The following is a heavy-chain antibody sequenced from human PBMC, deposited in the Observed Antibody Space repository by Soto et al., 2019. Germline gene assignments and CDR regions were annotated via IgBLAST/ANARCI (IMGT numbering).Heavy chain of an antibody. CDR3: ARKILGSTSRPDYWYFDL. CDR1: GFTFINYA. V-gene: IGHV3-23*01. J-gene: IGHJ2*01. D-gene: IGHD7-27*01. Sequence: EAQLSQSGGGLVQPGGSLRLSCAGSGFTFINYAMNWVRQAPGKGLEWVSSISGGGDATFFANSVRGRFTISRDNSDNTVTLQMNSLGVDDTAVYYCARKILGSTSRPDYWYFDLWGRGTRVTVSS. CDR2: ISGGGDAT.